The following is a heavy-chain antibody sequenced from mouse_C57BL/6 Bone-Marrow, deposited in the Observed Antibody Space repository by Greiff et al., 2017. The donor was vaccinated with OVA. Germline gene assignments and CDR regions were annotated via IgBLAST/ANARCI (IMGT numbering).Heavy chain of an antibody. CDR1: GYAFTNYL. D-gene: IGHD1-3*01. V-gene: IGHV1-54*01. CDR2: INPGSGGT. Sequence: VQLVESGAELVRPGTSVKVSCKASGYAFTNYLIEWVKQRPGQGLEWIGVINPGSGGTNYNEKFKGKATLTADKSSSTAYMQLSSLTSEDSAVYFCASKGDYYAMDYWGQGTSVTVSS. CDR3: ASKGDYYAMDY. J-gene: IGHJ4*01.